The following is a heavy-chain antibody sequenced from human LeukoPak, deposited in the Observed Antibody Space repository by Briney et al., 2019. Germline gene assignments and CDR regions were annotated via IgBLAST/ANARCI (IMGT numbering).Heavy chain of an antibody. D-gene: IGHD2-2*01. V-gene: IGHV3-53*01. Sequence: GGSLILSWAAAGSTVSSNYMSGGRQAPGRGLEWGSVIYSGGSTYYTDSVKGRFTISRDNSKNTLYLQMNSLRAEDTAVYYCARLGCSSTRCYGYGEFAFDIWGQGTMVTVSS. J-gene: IGHJ3*02. CDR3: ARLGCSSTRCYGYGEFAFDI. CDR2: IYSGGST. CDR1: GSTVSSNY.